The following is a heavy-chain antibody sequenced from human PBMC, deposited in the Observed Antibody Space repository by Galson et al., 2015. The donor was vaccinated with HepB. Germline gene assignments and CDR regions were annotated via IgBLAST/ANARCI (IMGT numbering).Heavy chain of an antibody. J-gene: IGHJ2*01. V-gene: IGHV3-21*06. CDR2: ISSSSFYI. CDR3: ARSPDSDYGDYEVPFDWFFDL. D-gene: IGHD4-17*01. CDR1: GFTFSNYN. Sequence: SLRLSCAASGFTFSNYNMNWVRQAPGKGLEWVSSISSSSFYIYYADSVKGRFTNSRDNAKNSLYLQLNSLRAEDTAVYYCARSPDSDYGDYEVPFDWFFDLWGRGTLVSVSS.